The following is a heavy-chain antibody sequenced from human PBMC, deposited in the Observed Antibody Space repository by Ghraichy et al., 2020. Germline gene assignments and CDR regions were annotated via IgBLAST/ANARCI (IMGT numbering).Heavy chain of an antibody. CDR2: INHSGST. D-gene: IGHD3-9*01. CDR1: GGSFSGYY. J-gene: IGHJ5*02. V-gene: IGHV4-34*01. Sequence: SETLSLTCAVYGGSFSGYYWSWIRQPPGKGLEWIGEINHSGSTNYNPSLKSRVTISVDTSKNQFSLKLSSVTAADTAVYYCARDGSDYDDILTGSFPFDPWGQGTLVTVSS. CDR3: ARDGSDYDDILTGSFPFDP.